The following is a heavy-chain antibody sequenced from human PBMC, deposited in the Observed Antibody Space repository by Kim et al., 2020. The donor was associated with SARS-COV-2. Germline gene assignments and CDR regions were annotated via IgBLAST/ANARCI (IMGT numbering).Heavy chain of an antibody. CDR1: GYTFTTYA. J-gene: IGHJ4*02. CDR3: ARARYSTTDGCYSLGWPIDY. Sequence: ASVKVSCKASGYTFTTYAIHWVRQAPGQRLEWMGWINTGNGNTKYSQKFQDILTITRDTSASTAYMELSSLRSEDTAVYYCARARYSTTDGCYSLGWPIDYWGQGTLVTVSS. CDR2: INTGNGNT. D-gene: IGHD2-15*01. V-gene: IGHV1-3*04.